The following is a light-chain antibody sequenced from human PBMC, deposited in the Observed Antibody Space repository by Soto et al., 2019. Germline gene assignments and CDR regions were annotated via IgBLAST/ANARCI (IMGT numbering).Light chain of an antibody. CDR2: EVS. J-gene: IGLJ3*02. CDR3: SSYAGSNNLGV. CDR1: SSDVGGYNY. Sequence: SALTQPPSASGSPGQSVTISCTGTSSDVGGYNYVSWYQQYPGKAPKLMIFEVSKRPSGVPDRFSGSKSGNTASLTVSGLQAEDEADYYCSSYAGSNNLGVFGGGTQLTVL. V-gene: IGLV2-8*01.